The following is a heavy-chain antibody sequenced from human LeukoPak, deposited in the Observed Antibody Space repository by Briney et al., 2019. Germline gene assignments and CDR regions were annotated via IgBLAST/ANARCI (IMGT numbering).Heavy chain of an antibody. V-gene: IGHV1-46*01. Sequence: ASVKVSCKTSGYSFTAYYMHWVRQAPGQGLEWMGIINPSGGSTSYAQKFQGRVTMTRDTSTSTVYMELSSLRSEDTAVYYCARERVYYYDSSGYYFDYWGQGTLVTVSS. CDR2: INPSGGST. CDR1: GYSFTAYY. J-gene: IGHJ4*02. CDR3: ARERVYYYDSSGYYFDY. D-gene: IGHD3-22*01.